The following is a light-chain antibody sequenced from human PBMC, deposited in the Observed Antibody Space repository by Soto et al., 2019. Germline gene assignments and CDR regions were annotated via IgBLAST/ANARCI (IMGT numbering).Light chain of an antibody. Sequence: QLVLTQSPSASASLGASVKLTCTLSSGHSSYAIAWHQQQPAKGPRFLMKVNSDGSHSRGDGIPDRFSGSSSGAERYLTISSLQSADEADYYCQTWGTGIRVFGGGTQLTVL. V-gene: IGLV4-69*01. CDR1: SGHSSYA. CDR3: QTWGTGIRV. J-gene: IGLJ3*02. CDR2: VNSDGSH.